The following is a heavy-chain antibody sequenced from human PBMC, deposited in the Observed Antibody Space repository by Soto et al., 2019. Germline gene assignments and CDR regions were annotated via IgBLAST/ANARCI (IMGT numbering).Heavy chain of an antibody. Sequence: SETLSLPCAFYGGSFSGYHCTGIRQPPGKGLEWIGEINHSGSTNYNPSLKSRVTISVDTSKNQFSLKLSSVTAADTAVYYCARLGFEQQLALFDYGMDVWGQGTTVTVSS. CDR1: GGSFSGYH. CDR2: INHSGST. D-gene: IGHD6-13*01. J-gene: IGHJ6*02. CDR3: ARLGFEQQLALFDYGMDV. V-gene: IGHV4-34*01.